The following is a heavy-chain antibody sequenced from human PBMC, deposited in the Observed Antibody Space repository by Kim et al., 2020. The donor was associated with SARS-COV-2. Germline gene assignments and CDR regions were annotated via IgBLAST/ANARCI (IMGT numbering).Heavy chain of an antibody. CDR2: INPGGGRT. V-gene: IGHV1-46*01. CDR1: EYTLTNYF. D-gene: IGHD6-13*01. J-gene: IGHJ4*02. CDR3: VSEIGPTPGKSFDC. Sequence: ASVKVSCKASEYTLTNYFMHWVRQAPGQGLDWMGQINPGGGRTKYAQKFQGRVTMTKDTSTSTVYMELSSLRSEDTAMYYCVSEIGPTPGKSFDCWGQGTLVTVSS.